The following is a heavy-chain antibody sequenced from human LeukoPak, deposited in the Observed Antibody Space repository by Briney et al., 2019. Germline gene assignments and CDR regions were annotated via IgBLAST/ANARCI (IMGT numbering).Heavy chain of an antibody. CDR2: MNTGWRST. CDR1: AFTFSSYW. Sequence: TRGSLTLSCAPAAFTFSSYWMHWVRQAQEKGMVWVSHMNTGWRSTSYADSVKGRFTISRDNAKNKLYLHMNSLRAEDTAVYYCVRADMIFGVISEGYWGQGAMVTVSS. V-gene: IGHV3-74*01. D-gene: IGHD3/OR15-3a*01. J-gene: IGHJ4*02. CDR3: VRADMIFGVISEGY.